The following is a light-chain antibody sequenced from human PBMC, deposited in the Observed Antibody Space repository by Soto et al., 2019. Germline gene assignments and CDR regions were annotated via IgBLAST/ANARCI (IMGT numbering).Light chain of an antibody. V-gene: IGLV2-14*01. CDR1: SSDVGGYNY. CDR2: EVS. J-gene: IGLJ1*01. Sequence: QSALTQPASVSGSPGQSITISCTGTSSDVGGYNYVSWYQQHPGKAPKLMIYEVSNRPSGVSNRFSGAKSGNTASLTISGLQAEVEADYYFSSYTSSGSRVFGTGTKLTVL. CDR3: SSYTSSGSRV.